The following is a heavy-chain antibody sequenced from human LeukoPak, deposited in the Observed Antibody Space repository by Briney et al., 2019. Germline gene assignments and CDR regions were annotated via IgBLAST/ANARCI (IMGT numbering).Heavy chain of an antibody. CDR3: ASLLDYDILTGPDNYSDY. D-gene: IGHD3-9*01. CDR1: GGSVSNYY. J-gene: IGHJ4*02. V-gene: IGHV4-34*01. Sequence: KPSETLSLTCTVSGGSVSNYYWSWIRQPPGKGLEWIGEINHSGSTNYNPSLKSRVTISVDTSKNQFSLKLSSVTAADTAVYYCASLLDYDILTGPDNYSDYWGQGTLATVSS. CDR2: INHSGST.